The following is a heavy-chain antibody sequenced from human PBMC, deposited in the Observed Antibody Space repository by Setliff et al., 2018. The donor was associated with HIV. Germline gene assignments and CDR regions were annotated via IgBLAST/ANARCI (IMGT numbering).Heavy chain of an antibody. CDR3: AGGVGIGGNWFDP. Sequence: LSLTCAVSGYSVSIGYYWAWIRQAPGKGLQWIGQMYYTGTADYNPSLSSRVTISQDKSRNQFSLKLTSVTATDTAIYYCAGGVGIGGNWFDPWGQGSMVTVSS. J-gene: IGHJ5*02. V-gene: IGHV4-38-2*01. D-gene: IGHD2-15*01. CDR1: GYSVSIGYY. CDR2: MYYTGTA.